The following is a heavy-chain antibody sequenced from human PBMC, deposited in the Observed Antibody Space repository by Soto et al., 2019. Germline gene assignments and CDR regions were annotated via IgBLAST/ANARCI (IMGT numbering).Heavy chain of an antibody. D-gene: IGHD1-26*01. CDR1: GFRFSRYA. J-gene: IGHJ4*02. V-gene: IGHV3-23*01. CDR3: AKEFYSLGASPLDF. CDR2: VSDSGETT. Sequence: GGSLRLSCGASGFRFSRYAMSWVRQAPGRGLEWVSGVSDSGETTLYADSVKGRFTISRDNSNDTLHLQMNSLRAEDTAVYYCAKEFYSLGASPLDFSGQRTLVTVST.